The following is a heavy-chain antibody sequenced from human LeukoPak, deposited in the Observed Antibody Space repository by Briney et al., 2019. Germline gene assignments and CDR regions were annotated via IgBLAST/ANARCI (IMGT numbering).Heavy chain of an antibody. D-gene: IGHD5-24*01. CDR2: ISGTSSYI. CDR1: GFTFSSYS. V-gene: IGHV3-21*01. Sequence: GGSLRLSCAASGFTFSSYSMNWARQAPGKGLEWVSSISGTSSYIYYADSVKGRFTISRDNSKNTLYLQMNSLRAEDTAVYYCAMDSSWLPLKFDYWGQGTLVTVST. CDR3: AMDSSWLPLKFDY. J-gene: IGHJ4*02.